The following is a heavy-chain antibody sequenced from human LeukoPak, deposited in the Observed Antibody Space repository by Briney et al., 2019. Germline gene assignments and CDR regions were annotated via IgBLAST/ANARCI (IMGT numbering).Heavy chain of an antibody. J-gene: IGHJ2*01. CDR3: ARGGGPYGDYYWYFDI. CDR1: GYTFTIYD. V-gene: IGHV1-8*03. Sequence: ASVKVSCKASGYTFTIYDINWVRQATGQGLEWMGWMNPNSGNTGYAQRFQGRVTFTRNTSISTAYMELSSLRSDDTAVYYCARGGGPYGDYYWYFDIWGRGTLVTVSS. CDR2: MNPNSGNT. D-gene: IGHD4-17*01.